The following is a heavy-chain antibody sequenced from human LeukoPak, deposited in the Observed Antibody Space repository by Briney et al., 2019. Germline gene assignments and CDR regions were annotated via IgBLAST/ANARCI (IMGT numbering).Heavy chain of an antibody. CDR3: ARRFEGYCSSTSCYTGFDP. CDR1: GFTFSSYA. V-gene: IGHV3-23*01. J-gene: IGHJ5*02. Sequence: PGGSLRLSCAASGFTFSSYAMSWVRQAPGKGLEWVSAISVSGGSTYYADSVKGRFTISRDNSKNTLYLQMNSLRAEDTAVYYCARRFEGYCSSTSCYTGFDPWGQGTLVTVSS. D-gene: IGHD2-2*02. CDR2: ISVSGGST.